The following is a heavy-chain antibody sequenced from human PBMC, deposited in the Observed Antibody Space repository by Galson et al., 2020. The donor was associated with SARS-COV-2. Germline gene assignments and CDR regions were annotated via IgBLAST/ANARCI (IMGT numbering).Heavy chain of an antibody. CDR2: MNPNSGNT. Sequence: ASVKVSCKASGYTFTSYDINWVRQATGQGLEWMGWMNPNSGNTGYAQKFQGRVTMTRNTSISTAYMELSSLRSEDTAVYYCARPPPGIYYGSGLYGMDVWGQGTTVTVSS. J-gene: IGHJ6*02. CDR1: GYTFTSYD. V-gene: IGHV1-8*01. CDR3: ARPPPGIYYGSGLYGMDV. D-gene: IGHD3-10*01.